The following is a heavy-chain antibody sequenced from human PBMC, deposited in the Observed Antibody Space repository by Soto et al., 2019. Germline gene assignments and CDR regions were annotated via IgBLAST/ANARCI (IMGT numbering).Heavy chain of an antibody. CDR3: ATLPPRVVVSVLPIPT. J-gene: IGHJ4*02. D-gene: IGHD2-21*01. CDR2: IYLGGSI. Sequence: PSETLSLTCSVSGASISSYYYTWIRQTPGKGLEWIGYIYLGGSINYNPSFKSRVTISVDTSKNQFLLNLNSLTAADAAMYYCATLPPRVVVSVLPIPTWGQGTQVTVSS. V-gene: IGHV4-59*12. CDR1: GASISSYY.